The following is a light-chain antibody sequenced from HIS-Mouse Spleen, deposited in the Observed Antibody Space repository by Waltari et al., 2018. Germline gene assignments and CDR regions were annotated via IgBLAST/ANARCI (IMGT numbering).Light chain of an antibody. V-gene: IGLV1-44*01. CDR3: AAWDDSLNGNYV. J-gene: IGLJ1*01. Sequence: QSVLTQPPSASGTPGRRVTISCSGRSSTIGRNPVNWYQQLPGTAPKLLTYSNNQRPSGVPDRFFGSKSGTSASLAISGLQSEDEADYYCAAWDDSLNGNYVFGTGTKVTVL. CDR2: SNN. CDR1: SSTIGRNP.